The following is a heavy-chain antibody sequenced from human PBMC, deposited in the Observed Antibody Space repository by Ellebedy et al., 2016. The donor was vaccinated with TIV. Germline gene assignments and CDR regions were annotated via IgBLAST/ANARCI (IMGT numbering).Heavy chain of an antibody. CDR2: INHSGST. D-gene: IGHD6-19*01. Sequence: SETLSLTCAVYGGSFSGYYWSWIRQPPGKGLEWIGEINHSGSTNYNPSLKSRVTISVDTSKNQFSLKLSSVTAADTAVYYCASEEPSSGCLDYWGQGTLVTVSS. V-gene: IGHV4-34*01. J-gene: IGHJ4*02. CDR1: GGSFSGYY. CDR3: ASEEPSSGCLDY.